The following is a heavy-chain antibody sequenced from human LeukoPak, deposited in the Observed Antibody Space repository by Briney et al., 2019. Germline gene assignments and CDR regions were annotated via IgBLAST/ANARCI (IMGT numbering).Heavy chain of an antibody. Sequence: ASVKVSCKASGGTFSIYAISWVRQAPGQGLEWMGWINPNSGGTNYAQKFQGWVTMTRDTSISTAYMELSRLRSDDTAVYYCAREGTINGLDYWGQGTLVTVSS. D-gene: IGHD1-14*01. J-gene: IGHJ4*02. CDR1: GGTFSIYA. V-gene: IGHV1-2*04. CDR2: INPNSGGT. CDR3: AREGTINGLDY.